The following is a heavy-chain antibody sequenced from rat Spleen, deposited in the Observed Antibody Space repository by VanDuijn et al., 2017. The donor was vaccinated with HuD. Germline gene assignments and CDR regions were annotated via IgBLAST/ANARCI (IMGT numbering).Heavy chain of an antibody. CDR1: GHSIISTY. CDR3: ARSTYNSLLDY. J-gene: IGHJ2*01. Sequence: EVQLQESGPGLVKPSQSLSLTCSVTGHSIISTYWGWIRKFPGNKMEWMGYMSYSGTTTYNPSHKSRFSMTRDTSKNQFFLQFQSVTTEDTATYYCARSTYNSLLDYWGQGVMVIVSS. CDR2: MSYSGTT. V-gene: IGHV3-1*01. D-gene: IGHD1-2*01.